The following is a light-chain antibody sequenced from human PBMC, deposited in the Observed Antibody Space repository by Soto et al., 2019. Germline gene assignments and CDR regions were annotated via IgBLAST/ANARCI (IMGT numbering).Light chain of an antibody. CDR1: QSISDW. CDR2: DAS. V-gene: IGKV1-5*01. CDR3: QEYKSAT. Sequence: DIQMTQSPSTLSASVGDRVTITCRASQSISDWLAWYQQKPGKAPKLLIYDASTLQSGVPSRFIGSGSGTEFTLTISSLQPDDFATYYCQEYKSATFGQGTKLEIE. J-gene: IGKJ2*01.